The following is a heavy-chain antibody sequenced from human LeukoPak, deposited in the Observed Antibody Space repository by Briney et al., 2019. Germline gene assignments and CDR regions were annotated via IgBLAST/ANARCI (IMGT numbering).Heavy chain of an antibody. CDR1: GGTFSSYA. J-gene: IGHJ4*02. Sequence: ASVKVSCKASGGTFSSYAISWVRQAPGQGLEWMGGIIPIFGTANYAQKFQGRVTITADESTSTAYMELSSLRSEDTAVYYCARLGVPIVGATGDLGTPDYWGQGTLVTVSS. CDR2: IIPIFGTA. V-gene: IGHV1-69*13. D-gene: IGHD1-26*01. CDR3: ARLGVPIVGATGDLGTPDY.